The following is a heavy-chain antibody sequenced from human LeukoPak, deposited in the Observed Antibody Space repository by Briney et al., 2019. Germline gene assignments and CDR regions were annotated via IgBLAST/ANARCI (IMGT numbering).Heavy chain of an antibody. J-gene: IGHJ3*02. V-gene: IGHV7-4-1*02. CDR2: INTNTGNP. CDR3: ARGSSHDREGAFDI. CDR1: GYTFTSIA. Sequence: ASVKVSYKASGYTFTSIAMNWVRQAPGQGLEWMGWINTNTGNPTYAQGFTGRSVFSVDTSVSTAYLQISSLQAEDTAVYYCARGSSHDREGAFDIWGQGTMVIVSS. D-gene: IGHD1-14*01.